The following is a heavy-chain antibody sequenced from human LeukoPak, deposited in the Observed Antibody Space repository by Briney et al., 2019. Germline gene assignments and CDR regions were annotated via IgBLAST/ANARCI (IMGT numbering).Heavy chain of an antibody. CDR3: ARVGDGLNDGFDI. V-gene: IGHV1-2*06. D-gene: IGHD5-24*01. CDR1: GYTFTGYY. J-gene: IGHJ3*02. CDR2: INPNTGGT. Sequence: ASVKVSCKASGYTFTGYYMNWVRQAPGQGLEWMGRINPNTGGTNYAQNFQGSVTMTRDTSITTVYMELSRLRSDDTAVYYCARVGDGLNDGFDIWGQGTMVTVS.